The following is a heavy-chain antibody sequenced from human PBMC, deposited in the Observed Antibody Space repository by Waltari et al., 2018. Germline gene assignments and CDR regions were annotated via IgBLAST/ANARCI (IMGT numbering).Heavy chain of an antibody. J-gene: IGHJ4*02. Sequence: HVQLQESGPRLVRPSETLSLTCTVPGGFPSECHWPWIRQAPGKGLEWIAYLRNTGATKCTPSLESRVTVSAVTSKKQFSLRLTSVTAADTAVYYCARLPTKYYDSLGWGFFDQWDQGILVTVSS. CDR2: LRNTGAT. V-gene: IGHV4-59*08. CDR1: GGFPSECH. CDR3: ARLPTKYYDSLGWGFFDQ. D-gene: IGHD3-22*01.